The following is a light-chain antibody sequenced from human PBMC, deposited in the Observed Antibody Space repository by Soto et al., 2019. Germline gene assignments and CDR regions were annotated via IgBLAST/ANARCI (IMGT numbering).Light chain of an antibody. Sequence: IATKPHPSTLVACDVERPMLSCRASHSVSSNLAWYQQKPGQAPSLLTYDISARATGIPTRISGSGSGTEFTLTISSRQSEDFAVYNCQQYNECPLTFAGGSIVDI. CDR2: DIS. V-gene: IGKV3D-15*01. J-gene: IGKJ4*01. CDR1: HSVSSN. CDR3: QQYNECPLT.